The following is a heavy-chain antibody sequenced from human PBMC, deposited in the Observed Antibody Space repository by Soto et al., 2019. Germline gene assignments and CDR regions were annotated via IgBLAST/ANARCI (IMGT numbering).Heavy chain of an antibody. CDR1: GGTFSSYA. V-gene: IGHV1-69*13. CDR3: AKATPIAAAGHGELSGDY. D-gene: IGHD6-13*01. CDR2: IIPIFGTA. J-gene: IGHJ4*02. Sequence: GASVKVSCKAPGGTFSSYAISWVRQAPGQGLEWMGGIIPIFGTANYAQKFQGRVTITADESTSTAYMELSSLRSEDTAVYYCAKATPIAAAGHGELSGDYWGQGTLVTVSS.